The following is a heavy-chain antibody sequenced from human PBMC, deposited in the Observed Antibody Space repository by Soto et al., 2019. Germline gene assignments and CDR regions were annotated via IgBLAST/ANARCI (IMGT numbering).Heavy chain of an antibody. Sequence: QVQLVQSGAEVKKPGSTVKVSCKASGGTFSSYAISWVRQAPGHGLEWMGGIIPLFNITNYAQKFQGRVTITADESTAYIDLSSLKSEDTAIYYCARGVWDCNGGSCSGWFDPWGLGTLVTVSS. D-gene: IGHD2-15*01. CDR3: ARGVWDCNGGSCSGWFDP. J-gene: IGHJ5*02. CDR1: GGTFSSYA. V-gene: IGHV1-69*01. CDR2: IIPLFNIT.